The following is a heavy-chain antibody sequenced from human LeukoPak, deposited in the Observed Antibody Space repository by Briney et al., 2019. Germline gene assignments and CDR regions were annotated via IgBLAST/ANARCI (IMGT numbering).Heavy chain of an antibody. V-gene: IGHV3-43*02. CDR2: ISADGGST. CDR3: ARDASGGYLPFDY. J-gene: IGHJ4*02. Sequence: GGSLRLSCVASGLNFDDSAMHWVRQAPGKGLEWVSLISADGGSTFSADSVKGRFSISRDNSKNSLYLQMNSLRVEDTAVYYCARDASGGYLPFDYWGLGTPVTVSS. D-gene: IGHD3-22*01. CDR1: GLNFDDSA.